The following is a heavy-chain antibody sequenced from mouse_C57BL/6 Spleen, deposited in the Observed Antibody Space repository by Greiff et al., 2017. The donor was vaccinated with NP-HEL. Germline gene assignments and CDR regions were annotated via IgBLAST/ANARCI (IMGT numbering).Heavy chain of an antibody. J-gene: IGHJ4*01. CDR1: GYTFTSYW. CDR3: ATHYGSSYGYAMDY. CDR2: IDPSDSYT. V-gene: IGHV1-69*01. D-gene: IGHD1-1*01. Sequence: QVQLKQPGAELVMPGASVKLSCKASGYTFTSYWMHWVKQRPGQGLEWIGEIDPSDSYTNYNQKFKGKSTLTVDKSSSTAYMQLSSLTSEDSAVYYCATHYGSSYGYAMDYWGQGTSVTVSS.